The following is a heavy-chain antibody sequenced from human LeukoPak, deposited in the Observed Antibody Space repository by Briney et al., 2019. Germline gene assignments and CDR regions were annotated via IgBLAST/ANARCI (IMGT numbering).Heavy chain of an antibody. D-gene: IGHD1-26*01. J-gene: IGHJ5*02. CDR2: IYTSGST. CDR3: VRVGYSGSTTGIDP. CDR1: GGSISSYY. Sequence: SETLSLTCTVSGGSISSYYWSWIRQPAGKGLEWIGRIYTSGSTNYNPSLKSRVTMSVDTSKNQFSLKLSSVTAADTAVYYCVRVGYSGSTTGIDPWGQGTLVTVSS. V-gene: IGHV4-4*07.